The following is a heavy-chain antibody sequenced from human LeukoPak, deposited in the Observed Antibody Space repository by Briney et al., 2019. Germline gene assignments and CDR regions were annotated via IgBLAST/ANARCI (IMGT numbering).Heavy chain of an antibody. Sequence: SVKVSCKASGGTFSSYAISWVRQAPGQGLEWMGGIIPIFGTANYAQKFQGRVTITTDESTSTAYMELSSLRSEDTAVYYCARGRRGQQQLAVIPHYYYYYYMDVWGKGTTVTVSS. V-gene: IGHV1-69*05. CDR2: IIPIFGTA. J-gene: IGHJ6*03. D-gene: IGHD6-13*01. CDR3: ARGRRGQQQLAVIPHYYYYYYMDV. CDR1: GGTFSSYA.